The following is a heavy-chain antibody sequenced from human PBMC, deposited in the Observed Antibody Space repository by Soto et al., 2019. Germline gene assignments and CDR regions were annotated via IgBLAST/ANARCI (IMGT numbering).Heavy chain of an antibody. J-gene: IGHJ4*02. CDR2: IIPIFGTA. CDR1: GGTFSSYA. D-gene: IGHD5-18*01. Sequence: ASVKVSCKASGGTFSSYAISWVRQAPGQGLEWMGGIIPIFGTANYAQKFQGRVTITADESTSTAYMELSSLRSEDTAVYYCARDHLYTAMGGPYYFDYWGQGTLVTVSS. V-gene: IGHV1-69*13. CDR3: ARDHLYTAMGGPYYFDY.